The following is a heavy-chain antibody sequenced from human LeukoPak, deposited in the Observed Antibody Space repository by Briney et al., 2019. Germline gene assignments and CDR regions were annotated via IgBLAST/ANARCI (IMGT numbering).Heavy chain of an antibody. CDR2: IYPGDSDT. V-gene: IGHV5-51*01. Sequence: GESLKISCKGSGYSFTSYWIGWVRQMPGKGLEWTGTIYPGDSDTRYSPSFQGQVTISADKSISTAYLQWSSLKASDTAMYYCARHSFDSSSDYGVITIWGQGTLVTVSS. J-gene: IGHJ4*02. CDR1: GYSFTSYW. D-gene: IGHD3-22*01. CDR3: ARHSFDSSSDYGVITI.